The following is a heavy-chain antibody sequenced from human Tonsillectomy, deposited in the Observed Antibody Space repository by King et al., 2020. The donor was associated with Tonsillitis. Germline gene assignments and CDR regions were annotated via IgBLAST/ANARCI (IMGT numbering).Heavy chain of an antibody. D-gene: IGHD1-26*01. V-gene: IGHV3-53*01. CDR1: GFTVSSNY. Sequence: VQLVESGGGLIQPGGSLRLSCAASGFTVSSNYMSWVRQAPGKGLEWVSVIYSGGSTYYADSVKGRFTISRDNSKNTLYFQMNSLRAEDTAVYYCARDEGGYYYYGMDVWGQGTTVTVSS. CDR2: IYSGGST. CDR3: ARDEGGYYYYGMDV. J-gene: IGHJ6*02.